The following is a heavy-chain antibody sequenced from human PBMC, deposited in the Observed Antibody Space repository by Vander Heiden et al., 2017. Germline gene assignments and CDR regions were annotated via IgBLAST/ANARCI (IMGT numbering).Heavy chain of an antibody. Sequence: QITLKESGPALVKPTQTLTLTCTFSGFSHSTNGVGVVWIRQPPAKAMEWLGIIYWDDDKRYNPSLKSRLTLTKDTSKNQVVLMMTDMDPADAATYFCSHHSSDSFPLGFWGTGTLVTVST. V-gene: IGHV2-5*02. D-gene: IGHD3-22*01. CDR1: GFSHSTNGVG. J-gene: IGHJ4*02. CDR2: IYWDDDK. CDR3: SHHSSDSFPLGF.